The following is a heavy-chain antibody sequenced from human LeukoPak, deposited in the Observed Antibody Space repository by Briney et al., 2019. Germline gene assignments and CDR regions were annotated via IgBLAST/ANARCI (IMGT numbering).Heavy chain of an antibody. J-gene: IGHJ6*02. Sequence: SETLSLTCTVSGGSISSYYWSWIRQPAGKGLEWIGRIYTSGSTNYNPSLKSRVTMSVDMSKNQFSLKLSSVTAADTAVYYCAREISGNNYDFWSGYHLESYGMDVWGQGTTVTVSS. CDR2: IYTSGST. D-gene: IGHD3-3*01. CDR1: GGSISSYY. CDR3: AREISGNNYDFWSGYHLESYGMDV. V-gene: IGHV4-4*07.